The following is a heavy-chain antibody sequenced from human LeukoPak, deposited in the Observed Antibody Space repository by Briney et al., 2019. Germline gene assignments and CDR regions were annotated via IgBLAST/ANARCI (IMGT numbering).Heavy chain of an antibody. CDR1: GGSISSYY. V-gene: IGHV4-59*04. CDR2: IYYTGST. Sequence: PSETLSLTCTVSGGSISSYYWSWIRQPPGKGLEWIGYIYYTGSTYYNPSLRSRVTISVDTSKNQFSLRLTSVTAADTAVYYCTRRTGSRSNWGQGTLVTVDS. D-gene: IGHD1-26*01. CDR3: TRRTGSRSN. J-gene: IGHJ4*02.